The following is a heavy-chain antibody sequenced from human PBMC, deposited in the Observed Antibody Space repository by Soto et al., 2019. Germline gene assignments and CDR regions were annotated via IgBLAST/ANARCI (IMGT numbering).Heavy chain of an antibody. CDR3: ARPKTVYSSGWNYGMDV. CDR1: GGTFSSYA. V-gene: IGHV1-69*13. D-gene: IGHD6-19*01. CDR2: IIPIFGTA. Sequence: SAKVSCKASGGTFSSYAISWVRQAPGQGLEWMGGIIPIFGTANYAQKFQGRVTITADESTSTAYMELSSLRSEDTAVYYCARPKTVYSSGWNYGMDVWGQGTTVTVSS. J-gene: IGHJ6*02.